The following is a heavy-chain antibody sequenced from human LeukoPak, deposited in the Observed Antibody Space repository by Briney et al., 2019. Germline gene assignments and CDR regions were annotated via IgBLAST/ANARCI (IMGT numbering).Heavy chain of an antibody. V-gene: IGHV4-39*01. CDR1: GFTFSSYA. CDR3: VRHDGRGGATMGAFDS. D-gene: IGHD4/OR15-4a*01. J-gene: IGHJ5*01. CDR2: IYYGQTI. Sequence: GSLRLSCAASGFTFSSYAMSWIRQSPGKGLEWIGSIYYGQTIYYNPSLNSRVTISVVTSKDQFTLQLNSVTAADTAVYYCVRHDGRGGATMGAFDSWGQGSLVTVSS.